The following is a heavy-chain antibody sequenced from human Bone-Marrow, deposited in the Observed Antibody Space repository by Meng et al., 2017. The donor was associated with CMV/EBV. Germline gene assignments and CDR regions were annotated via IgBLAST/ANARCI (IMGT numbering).Heavy chain of an antibody. V-gene: IGHV3-21*01. J-gene: IGHJ5*02. CDR1: GFTFSSYS. CDR3: ARGRKDIVVVPASCWFDP. CDR2: ISSSSGYI. Sequence: GESLKISCAASGFTFSSYSMNWVRQAPGKGLEWVSSISSSSGYIYYADSVKGRFTISRDNAKNSLYLQMNSLRAEDTAVYYCARGRKDIVVVPASCWFDPWGQGTLVTISS. D-gene: IGHD2-2*01.